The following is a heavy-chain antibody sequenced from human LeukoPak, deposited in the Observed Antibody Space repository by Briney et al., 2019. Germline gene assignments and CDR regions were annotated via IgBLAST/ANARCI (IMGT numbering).Heavy chain of an antibody. CDR3: ARETLASENFDY. J-gene: IGHJ4*02. Sequence: GGSLRLSCAASGSTFSNYSMSWVRQAPGKGLEWVANIKQDGSEKYYVDSVKGRFTISRDNAKNSLYLQMNSLRAEDTAVYYCARETLASENFDYWGQGTLVTVSS. V-gene: IGHV3-7*01. D-gene: IGHD1-26*01. CDR1: GSTFSNYS. CDR2: IKQDGSEK.